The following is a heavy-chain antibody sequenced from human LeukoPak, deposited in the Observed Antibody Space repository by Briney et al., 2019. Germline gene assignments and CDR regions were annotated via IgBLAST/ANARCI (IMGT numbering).Heavy chain of an antibody. D-gene: IGHD1-26*01. J-gene: IGHJ4*02. CDR1: GFTLSGSA. V-gene: IGHV3-73*01. CDR2: IRTKASNYAT. CDR3: VRRFSGSYYYGH. Sequence: GGSLTLSCAASGFTLSGSAMQWVRQAPGKGLEWDGRIRTKASNYATAYGAAVQGRFLISREDSKNMAFLQMNGLKTEDTAVYYCVRRFSGSYYYGHWGQGTLVTVSS.